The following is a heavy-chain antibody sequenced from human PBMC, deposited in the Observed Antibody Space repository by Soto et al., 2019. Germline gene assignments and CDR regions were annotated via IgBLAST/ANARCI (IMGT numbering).Heavy chain of an antibody. CDR1: GFTFSSYA. V-gene: IGHV3-23*01. D-gene: IGHD4-17*01. CDR2: ISSSGDST. CDR3: AKDSTVTY. Sequence: EVQLLESGGGLVQPGGSLRLSCAASGFTFSSYAMTWVRQAPGKGLEWVSVISSSGDSTYYADSVKGRFTISRDNSKNILYLQMNSLRAEDTAVYYCAKDSTVTYWGQGTLVTVSS. J-gene: IGHJ4*02.